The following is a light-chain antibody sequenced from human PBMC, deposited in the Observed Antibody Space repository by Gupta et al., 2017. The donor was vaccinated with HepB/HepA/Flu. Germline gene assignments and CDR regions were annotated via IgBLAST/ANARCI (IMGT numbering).Light chain of an antibody. Sequence: ELVLTQSPATLSLSPGERATLSCRASQSVSSYLAWYQQKPGQAPRLLIYDASNRSTGIPARFSGSGSGTDFTLTISSLEPEDFAVYYCRQRSNSPFTFGTGTKVDIK. CDR3: RQRSNSPFT. V-gene: IGKV3-11*01. J-gene: IGKJ3*01. CDR2: DAS. CDR1: QSVSSY.